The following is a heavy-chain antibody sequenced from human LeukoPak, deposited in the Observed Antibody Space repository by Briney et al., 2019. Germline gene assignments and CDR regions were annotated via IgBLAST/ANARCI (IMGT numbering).Heavy chain of an antibody. J-gene: IGHJ4*02. V-gene: IGHV3-7*01. CDR3: MSARGY. CDR2: ILPGGRES. D-gene: IGHD6-6*01. CDR1: GYSFSTNM. Sequence: SGGSLRLSCVVSGYSFSTNMMTWVRQAPGKGLEWVATILPGGRESYRVDSVKGRFTISRDNAKNSLYLQTNILRAEDTAVYYCMSARGYWGQGTLVTVTS.